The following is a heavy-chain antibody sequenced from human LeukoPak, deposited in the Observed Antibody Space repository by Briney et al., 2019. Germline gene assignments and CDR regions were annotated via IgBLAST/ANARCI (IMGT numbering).Heavy chain of an antibody. J-gene: IGHJ4*02. CDR2: INQDGSDK. Sequence: GGSLRLSCVGSGFTFSTYWMTWVRQAPGKGLGWVANINQDGSDKYYVESVKGRFTISRDNARNSLYLQMDSLRAEDTAVYYCARTRGSPTPTPYYFDYGGQGTLVTASS. V-gene: IGHV3-7*05. CDR1: GFTFSTYW. D-gene: IGHD3-16*01. CDR3: ARTRGSPTPTPYYFDY.